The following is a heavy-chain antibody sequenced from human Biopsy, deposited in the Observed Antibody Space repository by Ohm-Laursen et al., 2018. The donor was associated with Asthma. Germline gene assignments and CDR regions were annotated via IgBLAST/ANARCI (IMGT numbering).Heavy chain of an antibody. Sequence: SDTLSLTCTVSLASIDTGGSSGGYYWSWIRQTPGKGLEWMGYIYHSGDTYYNPSLKSRLIISLDTSKNQFSLNLSSVTAADTALYFCARGGWQVGGFDSWGPGTLVTVSS. CDR2: IYHSGDT. CDR3: ARGGWQVGGFDS. V-gene: IGHV4-31*03. CDR1: LASIDTGGSSGGYY. D-gene: IGHD6-19*01. J-gene: IGHJ4*02.